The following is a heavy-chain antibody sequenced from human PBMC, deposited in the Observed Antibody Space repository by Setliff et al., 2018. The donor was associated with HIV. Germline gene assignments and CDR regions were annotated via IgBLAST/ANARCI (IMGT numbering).Heavy chain of an antibody. CDR2: IRYDASNK. CDR3: AKSCDVPSKPGPYYYSMDV. V-gene: IGHV3-30*02. J-gene: IGHJ6*03. CDR1: GFTFSDYG. Sequence: GGSLRLSCAPSGFTFSDYGIHWVRQAPGKGLEWLTYIRYDASNKFYADSVKGRFTISRDNSKNTLFLQLNSLRVDDTAVHYCAKSCDVPSKPGPYYYSMDVWGKGTTVTVSS. D-gene: IGHD2-2*01.